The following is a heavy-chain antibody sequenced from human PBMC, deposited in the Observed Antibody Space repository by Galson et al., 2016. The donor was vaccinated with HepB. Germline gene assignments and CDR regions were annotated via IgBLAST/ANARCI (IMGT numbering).Heavy chain of an antibody. CDR2: ISGTGTTT. V-gene: IGHV3-23*01. Sequence: SLRLSCAASGSTFSSYAMTWVRQAPGKGLEWVSAISGTGTTTYYADSVRGRFAISRDNSKNTLYLQMDSLRGEDSGIYYCAKPSYSSSSRYFDPWGQGTLVTVSS. CDR3: AKPSYSSSSRYFDP. J-gene: IGHJ5*02. D-gene: IGHD6-6*01. CDR1: GSTFSSYA.